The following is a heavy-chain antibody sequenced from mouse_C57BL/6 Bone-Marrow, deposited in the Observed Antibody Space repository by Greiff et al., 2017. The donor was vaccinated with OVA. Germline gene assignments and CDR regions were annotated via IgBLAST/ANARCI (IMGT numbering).Heavy chain of an antibody. CDR3: AREVINLWYFDY. CDR1: GYTFTSYG. CDR2: IYLGNGYT. D-gene: IGHD2-5*01. J-gene: IGHJ2*01. V-gene: IGHV1-58*01. Sequence: VQLQQSGAELVRPGSSVKMSCKTSGYTFTSYGINWVKQRPGQGLEWIGYIYLGNGYTEYNEKFKGKATLTSDTSSSTAYMQLSSLTSEDSAIYFCAREVINLWYFDYWGQGTTLTVSS.